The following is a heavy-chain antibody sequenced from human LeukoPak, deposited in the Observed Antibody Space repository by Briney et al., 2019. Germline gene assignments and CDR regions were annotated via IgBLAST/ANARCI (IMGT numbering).Heavy chain of an antibody. Sequence: SQTLSLTCTVSAGSISSAGYYWSWIRQPAGKGLEWIGRIYSSGSTNYNPSLKSRVTISVDASKTQFSLKLSSVTAADTAVYYCARSYASGSYPYWGQGTLVTVSS. J-gene: IGHJ4*02. CDR2: IYSSGST. D-gene: IGHD3-10*01. V-gene: IGHV4-61*02. CDR1: AGSISSAGYY. CDR3: ARSYASGSYPY.